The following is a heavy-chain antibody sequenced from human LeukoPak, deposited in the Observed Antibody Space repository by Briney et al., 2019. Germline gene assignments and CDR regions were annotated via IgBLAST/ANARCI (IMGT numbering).Heavy chain of an antibody. Sequence: SLRPSCAVSGFTSCSYWTSCVRQAPRKGRGWVANIKQIVSEQSTAGSVKGRFTISRDNAKNSLYLQMNRLRPEATAVYYCARAQCTAMVKPEDYWGQGTLGTVSS. CDR1: GFTSCSYW. D-gene: IGHD5-18*01. CDR2: IKQIVSEQ. V-gene: IGHV3-7*01. J-gene: IGHJ4*02. CDR3: ARAQCTAMVKPEDY.